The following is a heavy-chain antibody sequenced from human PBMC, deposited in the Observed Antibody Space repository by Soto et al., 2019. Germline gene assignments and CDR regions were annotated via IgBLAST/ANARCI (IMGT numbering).Heavy chain of an antibody. CDR1: GFTFSNYG. V-gene: IGHV3-33*01. D-gene: IGHD2-2*02. Sequence: QVQLVESGGGVVQPGRSLRLSCAASGFTFSNYGMHWVRQAPGKGLEWVAVIWYDGSNTYYADSVKGRFTISRDNSKNTLYLQMNRLRAEDTAVYYCASELYTIASKSWAFDIWGQGTMVAFSS. CDR3: ASELYTIASKSWAFDI. CDR2: IWYDGSNT. J-gene: IGHJ3*02.